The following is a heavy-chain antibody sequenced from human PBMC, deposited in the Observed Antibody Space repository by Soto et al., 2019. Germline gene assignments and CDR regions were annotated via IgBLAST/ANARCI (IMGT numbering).Heavy chain of an antibody. Sequence: GGSLRLSCATSGFTFSRYWMTWVRQVPGKGLEWVANINQDGTEKYYLASVKGRFTISRDNAKDSLDLQMNALSADDTAVYYCAKAPDGSGREYYCDYWGQGTLVTVSS. D-gene: IGHD3-10*01. J-gene: IGHJ4*02. CDR3: AKAPDGSGREYYCDY. CDR2: INQDGTEK. CDR1: GFTFSRYW. V-gene: IGHV3-7*01.